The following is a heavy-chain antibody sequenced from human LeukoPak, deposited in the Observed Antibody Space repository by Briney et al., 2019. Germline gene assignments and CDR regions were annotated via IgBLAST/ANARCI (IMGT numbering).Heavy chain of an antibody. CDR3: ARDVYSSSWYYYYYGMDV. CDR2: ISSSSSYI. J-gene: IGHJ6*02. CDR1: GFTFSSYS. V-gene: IGHV3-21*01. D-gene: IGHD6-13*01. Sequence: GGSLRLSCAASGFTFSSYSMNRVRQAPGNGLERVSSISSSSSYIYYADSVKGRFTISRDNPKNSLYLQMNSLRAEDTAVYYCARDVYSSSWYYYYYGMDVWGQGTTVTVSS.